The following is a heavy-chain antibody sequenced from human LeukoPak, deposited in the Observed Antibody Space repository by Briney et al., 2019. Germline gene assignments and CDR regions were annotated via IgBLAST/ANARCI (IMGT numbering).Heavy chain of an antibody. CDR1: GFTFSSYS. V-gene: IGHV3-7*01. Sequence: GGSLRLSCAASGFTFSSYSMNWVRQAPGKGLEWVANIKQDGSEKSYVDSVKGRFTISRDNAKNSLYLQMSSLRAEDTAVYYCARDNWNAVDYWGQGTLVTVSS. CDR3: ARDNWNAVDY. J-gene: IGHJ4*02. CDR2: IKQDGSEK. D-gene: IGHD1-20*01.